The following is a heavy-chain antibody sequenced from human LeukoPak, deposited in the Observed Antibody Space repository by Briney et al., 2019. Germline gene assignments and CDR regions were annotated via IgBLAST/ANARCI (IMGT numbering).Heavy chain of an antibody. Sequence: PSETPSLTFSVSGYSISSGYYWAWIRQPPGKGLEWIGSIFHSGSTDYNTSPKSRVTISIDTSKNQFSLKLSSVTAAATAVYYCARHGGFYDFWSAITKYYFDLWGRGTLVTVSS. CDR3: ARHGGFYDFWSAITKYYFDL. V-gene: IGHV4-38-2*01. J-gene: IGHJ2*01. CDR1: GYSISSGYY. D-gene: IGHD3-3*01. CDR2: IFHSGST.